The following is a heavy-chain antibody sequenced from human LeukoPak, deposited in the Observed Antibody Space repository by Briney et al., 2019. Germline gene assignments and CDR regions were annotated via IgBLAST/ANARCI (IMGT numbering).Heavy chain of an antibody. V-gene: IGHV4-39*01. CDR2: IYYSGSA. D-gene: IGHD1-26*01. J-gene: IGHJ4*02. CDR1: GDSTSSDRYY. CDR3: ARGRPYTGGYHLDY. Sequence: SETLSLTCTISGDSTSSDRYYGGWVRQPPGKGLEWIGNIYYSGSAYYNPSLKSRVTMSVDTSKNQFFLKLNSVTAADTAVYYCARGRPYTGGYHLDYWGQGTLVTVSP.